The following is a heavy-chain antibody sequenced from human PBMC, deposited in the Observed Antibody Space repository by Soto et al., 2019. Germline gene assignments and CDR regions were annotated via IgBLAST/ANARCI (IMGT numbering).Heavy chain of an antibody. Sequence: GGSLRLSCAASGFTFSSYGMHWVRQAPGKGLEWGAVIWYDGSNKYYADSVKGRFTISRDNSKNTLYLQMNSLRAEDTAVYYCARIGDYGLSAFDIWGQGTMVTVSS. D-gene: IGHD4-17*01. CDR2: IWYDGSNK. J-gene: IGHJ3*02. V-gene: IGHV3-33*01. CDR1: GFTFSSYG. CDR3: ARIGDYGLSAFDI.